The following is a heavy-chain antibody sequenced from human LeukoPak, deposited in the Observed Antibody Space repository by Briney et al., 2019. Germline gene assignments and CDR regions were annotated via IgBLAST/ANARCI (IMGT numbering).Heavy chain of an antibody. V-gene: IGHV3-9*01. CDR1: GFTFDDYA. CDR2: ISWNSGSI. CDR3: AKDAAAGINQVDY. D-gene: IGHD6-13*01. J-gene: IGHJ4*02. Sequence: GGSLRLSCAASGFTFDDYAMHWVRQAPGKGLEWVSGISWNSGSIGYADSVKGRFTISRDNAKNSLYLQMNSLRAEDTALYYCAKDAAAGINQVDYWGQGTLVTVSS.